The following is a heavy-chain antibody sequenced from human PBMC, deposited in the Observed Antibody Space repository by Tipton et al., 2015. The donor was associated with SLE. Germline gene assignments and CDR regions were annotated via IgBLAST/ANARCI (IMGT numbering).Heavy chain of an antibody. J-gene: IGHJ6*02. Sequence: AGLVKPSETLSLTCAVYGGSFSGYYWSWIRQPPGKGLEWIGEINHSGSTNYNPSLKSRVTISVDTSKNQFSLKLSSVTAADTAVYYCARGRGSSSMGPYGMDVWGQGTTVTVSS. CDR3: ARGRGSSSMGPYGMDV. CDR1: GGSFSGYY. CDR2: INHSGST. V-gene: IGHV4-34*01. D-gene: IGHD6-6*01.